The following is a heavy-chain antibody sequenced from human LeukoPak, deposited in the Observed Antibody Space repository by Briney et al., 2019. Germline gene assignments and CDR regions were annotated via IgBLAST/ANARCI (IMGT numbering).Heavy chain of an antibody. CDR1: GFTFSSYS. D-gene: IGHD6-19*01. V-gene: IGHV3-21*01. J-gene: IGHJ3*02. CDR3: ARGYFSGWFHDAFDI. Sequence: GGSLRLSCAASGFTFSSYSMNWVRQAPGKGLEWVSSISSSSSYIYYADSVKGRFTISRDNAKNSLYLQMNSLRAEDTAVYYCARGYFSGWFHDAFDIWGQGTMVTVSS. CDR2: ISSSSSYI.